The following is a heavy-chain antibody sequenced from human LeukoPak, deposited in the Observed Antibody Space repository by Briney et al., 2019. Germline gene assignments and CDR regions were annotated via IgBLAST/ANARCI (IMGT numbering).Heavy chain of an antibody. CDR2: ISGSGGST. J-gene: IGHJ4*02. D-gene: IGHD3-22*01. V-gene: IGHV3-23*01. Sequence: GGSLRLSCAASGFTFSSYAMSWVRQAPGKGLEWVSAISGSGGSTYYADSVKGRFTISRDNSKNTLYLQMNSLRAEDTAVYYCAKPILHSSGYSYYDYWGQGTLITVSS. CDR1: GFTFSSYA. CDR3: AKPILHSSGYSYYDY.